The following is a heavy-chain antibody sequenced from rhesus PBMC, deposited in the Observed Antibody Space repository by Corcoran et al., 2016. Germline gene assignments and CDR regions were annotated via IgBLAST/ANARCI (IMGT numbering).Heavy chain of an antibody. CDR3: AGDALDS. CDR1: GYSISRNYY. V-gene: IGHV4S14*01. J-gene: IGHJ6*01. CDR2: IYGGVGTN. Sequence: QVQLQESGPGLVEPSETLSLTCAVSGYSISRNYYWNWIRQPPGKGMEWIWSIYGGVGTNYPNPALKSRCTLSVDTSKNQFSLKLNSVTAADTAVYYCAGDALDSWGQGVVVIVSS.